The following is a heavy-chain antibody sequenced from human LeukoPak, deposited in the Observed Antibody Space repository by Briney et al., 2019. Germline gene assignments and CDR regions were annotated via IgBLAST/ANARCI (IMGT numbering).Heavy chain of an antibody. CDR2: IKQDGSEK. V-gene: IGHV3-7*04. CDR3: ARGPSGYYFYYFDY. D-gene: IGHD3-22*01. Sequence: SWIRQAPGKGLEWVANIKQDGSEKYYVDSVKGRFTISRDNAKNSLYLQMNSLRAEDTAVYYCARGPSGYYFYYFDYWGQGTLVTVSS. J-gene: IGHJ4*02.